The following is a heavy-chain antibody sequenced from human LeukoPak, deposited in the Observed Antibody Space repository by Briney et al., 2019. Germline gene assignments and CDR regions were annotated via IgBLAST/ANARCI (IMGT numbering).Heavy chain of an antibody. CDR3: ARELLWFGELWWDYYSYGTDV. D-gene: IGHD3-10*01. J-gene: IGHJ6*04. V-gene: IGHV6-1*01. Sequence: SQTLSLTCAISGDTFSSNSAAWNWIRQSPSRGLEWLGRTYYRSKLYNDYAVSVKSRITINPNTSKNQFSLQLNSVTPEDPAVYYCARELLWFGELWWDYYSYGTDVWGKGTTVTVPS. CDR2: TYYRSKLYN. CDR1: GDTFSSNSAA.